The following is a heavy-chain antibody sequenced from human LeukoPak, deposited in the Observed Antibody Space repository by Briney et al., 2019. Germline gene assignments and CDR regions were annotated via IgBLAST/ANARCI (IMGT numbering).Heavy chain of an antibody. Sequence: GGSLRLSCAASGFTFSSYGMHWVRQAPGKGLEWVAVISYDGSNKYYADSVKGRFTISRDNSKNTLYLQMNSLRAEDTAVYYCAKAGGTGDYQDYWGQGTLVTVSS. J-gene: IGHJ4*02. D-gene: IGHD4-17*01. CDR3: AKAGGTGDYQDY. CDR2: ISYDGSNK. V-gene: IGHV3-30*18. CDR1: GFTFSSYG.